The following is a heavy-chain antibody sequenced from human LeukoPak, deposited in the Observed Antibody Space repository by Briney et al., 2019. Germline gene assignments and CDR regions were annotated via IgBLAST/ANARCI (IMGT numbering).Heavy chain of an antibody. CDR1: GFTFRIYT. CDR3: ARIYSGYDNPFDY. J-gene: IGHJ4*02. D-gene: IGHD5-12*01. V-gene: IGHV3-21*01. Sequence: PGGSLRLSCAASGFTFRIYTMTWVRQAPGEGLEWVSSISSSGSSMYYADSVKGRFTISRANAENSLYLQMNSLRAEDTAVYYCARIYSGYDNPFDYWGQGALVTVSA. CDR2: ISSSGSSM.